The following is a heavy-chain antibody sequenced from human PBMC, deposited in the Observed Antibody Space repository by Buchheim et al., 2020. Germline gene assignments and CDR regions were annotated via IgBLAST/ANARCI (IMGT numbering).Heavy chain of an antibody. CDR3: AKDVSGWYNSGMDV. CDR2: ISDDGGTK. Sequence: QVHLVESGGGEVQPGRSLRLSCAASGFTFSAHGMHWVRQAPGKGLEWVALISDDGGTKFYLDSVKGRFTVSRDSSSNRIYLQMIDLRPEDSGVYYCAKDVSGWYNSGMDVWGQG. V-gene: IGHV3-30*18. D-gene: IGHD6-19*01. CDR1: GFTFSAHG. J-gene: IGHJ6*02.